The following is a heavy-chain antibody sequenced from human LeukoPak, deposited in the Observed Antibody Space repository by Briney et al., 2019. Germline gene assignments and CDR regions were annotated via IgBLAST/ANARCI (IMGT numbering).Heavy chain of an antibody. V-gene: IGHV1-69*01. CDR2: IIPIFGTA. Sequence: SVKVSCKASGGTFSSYAISWVRQAPGQGLEWMGGIIPIFGTANYAQKFQGRVTITADESTSTAYMELSSLRSGDAAVYYCAGVGYSSSFPGLGDYYYYYGMDVWGKGTTVTVSS. CDR1: GGTFSSYA. D-gene: IGHD6-19*01. CDR3: AGVGYSSSFPGLGDYYYYYGMDV. J-gene: IGHJ6*04.